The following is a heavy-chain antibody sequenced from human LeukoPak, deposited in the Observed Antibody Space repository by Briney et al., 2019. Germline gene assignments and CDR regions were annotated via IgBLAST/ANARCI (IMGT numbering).Heavy chain of an antibody. D-gene: IGHD3-22*01. CDR3: ARTYYYDSSDYSALGY. V-gene: IGHV3-21*01. CDR1: GFTFSTYS. J-gene: IGHJ4*02. Sequence: GGSLRLSCAASGFTFSTYSMNRVRQAPGKGLEWVSAISSNSRYIYYADSVKGRFTTSRDNAKNSLYLQMNSLRAEDTAVYYCARTYYYDSSDYSALGYWGQGTLVTVSS. CDR2: ISSNSRYI.